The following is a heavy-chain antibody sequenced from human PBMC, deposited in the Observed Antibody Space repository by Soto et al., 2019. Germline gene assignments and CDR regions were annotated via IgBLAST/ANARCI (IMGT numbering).Heavy chain of an antibody. D-gene: IGHD3-3*01. Sequence: SETLSLTCTVSGGSISSSSYYWGWIRQPPGKGLEWIGSIYYSGSTYYNPSLKSRVTISVDTSKNQFSLKLSSVTAADTAVYYCASITIFGVVITSFDYWGQGTLVTVSS. CDR2: IYYSGST. CDR3: ASITIFGVVITSFDY. V-gene: IGHV4-39*01. J-gene: IGHJ4*02. CDR1: GGSISSSSYY.